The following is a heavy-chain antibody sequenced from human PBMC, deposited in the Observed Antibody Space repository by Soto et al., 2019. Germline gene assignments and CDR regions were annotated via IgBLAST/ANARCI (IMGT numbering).Heavy chain of an antibody. Sequence: SVKVSCKASGGTFSSYTISWVRQAPGQGLEWMGRIIPILGIANYAQKFQGRVTITADKSTSTAYMELSSLRSEDTAVYYCARGKAVAGPPGYWGQGTLVTVSS. V-gene: IGHV1-69*02. CDR1: GGTFSSYT. CDR2: IIPILGIA. CDR3: ARGKAVAGPPGY. J-gene: IGHJ4*02. D-gene: IGHD6-19*01.